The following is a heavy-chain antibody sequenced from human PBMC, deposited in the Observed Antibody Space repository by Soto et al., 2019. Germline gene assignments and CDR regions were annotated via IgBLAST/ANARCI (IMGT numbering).Heavy chain of an antibody. CDR3: ARDYGSGSYYSTYYYCGMDV. D-gene: IGHD3-10*01. V-gene: IGHV1-18*01. CDR2: ISAYNGNT. Sequence: QVQLVQSGAEVKKPGASVKVSCKASGYTFTSYGISWVRQAPGQGLEWMGWISAYNGNTNYAQKLGGRSTMTTDTSTSTAYMGLRSLRSDDTAVYYCARDYGSGSYYSTYYYCGMDVWGQGTTVTVSS. CDR1: GYTFTSYG. J-gene: IGHJ6*02.